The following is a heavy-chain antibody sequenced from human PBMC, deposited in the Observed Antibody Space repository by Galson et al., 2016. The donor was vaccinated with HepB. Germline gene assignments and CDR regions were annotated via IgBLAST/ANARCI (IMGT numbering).Heavy chain of an antibody. CDR2: ISSSSSTI. J-gene: IGHJ4*02. V-gene: IGHV3-48*01. CDR3: ARDLSLGSGSD. CDR1: GFTFSSYS. D-gene: IGHD3-10*01. Sequence: SLRLSCAASGFTFSSYSMNWVRQAPGKGLEWVSYISSSSSTIYYADSVKGRFTISRDDSKNTLYLQMNNLGAEDTAVYYCARDLSLGSGSDWGQGTLVTVSS.